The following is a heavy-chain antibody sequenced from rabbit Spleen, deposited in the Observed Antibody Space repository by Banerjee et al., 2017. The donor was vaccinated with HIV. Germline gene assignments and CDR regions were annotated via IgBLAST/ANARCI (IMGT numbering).Heavy chain of an antibody. J-gene: IGHJ4*01. D-gene: IGHD2-1*01. Sequence: EQLEESGGGLVKPEGSLTLTCKASGVSFSDKDVMCWVRQAPGKGLEWIACIDTGDGDTYFANWAKGRFTISKTSSTTVTLQMTSLTAADTATYLCAKVRGGVRDYWDLWGQGTLVTVS. CDR2: IDTGDGDT. V-gene: IGHV1S45*01. CDR1: GVSFSDKDV. CDR3: AKVRGGVRDYWDL.